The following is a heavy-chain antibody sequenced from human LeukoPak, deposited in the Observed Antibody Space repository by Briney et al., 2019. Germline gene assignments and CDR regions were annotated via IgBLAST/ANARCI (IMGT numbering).Heavy chain of an antibody. CDR1: GGSFSGYY. Sequence: SETLSLTCAVYGGSFSGYYWSWIRQPPGKGLEWIGEINHSGSTNYNPSLKSRVTISVDTSKNQFSLKLSSVTAADTAVYYCARAVGGAGRHCFDYWGQGTLVTVSS. V-gene: IGHV4-34*01. CDR3: ARAVGGAGRHCFDY. J-gene: IGHJ4*02. CDR2: INHSGST. D-gene: IGHD3-16*01.